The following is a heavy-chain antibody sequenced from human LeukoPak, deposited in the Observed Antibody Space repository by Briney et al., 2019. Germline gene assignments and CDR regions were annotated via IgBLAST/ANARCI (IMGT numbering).Heavy chain of an antibody. CDR1: GCTFSSYA. D-gene: IGHD2-2*01. CDR3: AKHQRDIVVVPAGVGYYMDV. J-gene: IGHJ6*03. CDR2: ISGSGDST. V-gene: IGHV3-23*01. Sequence: GGSLRLSCAASGCTFSSYAMSWVRQAPGKGLEWVSDISGSGDSTYYADSVKGRFTISRDNSKNTLYLQMNSLRAEDKAVYYCAKHQRDIVVVPAGVGYYMDVWGKGTTVTVSS.